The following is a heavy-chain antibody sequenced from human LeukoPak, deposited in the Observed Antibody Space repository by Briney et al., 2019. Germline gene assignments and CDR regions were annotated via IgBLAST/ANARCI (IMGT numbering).Heavy chain of an antibody. D-gene: IGHD5-12*01. J-gene: IGHJ4*02. CDR2: ISASTSYI. CDR3: ARDRGADY. V-gene: IGHV3-21*01. Sequence: GESLRLSCAASGFTFSTYTMNWVRQAPGKGLEWVSSISASTSYINYADSVKGRFTISRDNAENSLYLQMNSLRAEDTAVYYCARDRGADYWGQGTLVTVSS. CDR1: GFTFSTYT.